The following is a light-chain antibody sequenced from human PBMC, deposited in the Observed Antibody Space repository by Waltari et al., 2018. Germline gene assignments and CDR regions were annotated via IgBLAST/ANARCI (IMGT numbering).Light chain of an antibody. CDR3: QQGSILPLT. CDR2: DTS. V-gene: IGKV3-11*01. J-gene: IGKJ4*01. CDR1: ESVFNY. Sequence: EIVLTQSPVTLSLSAGERATLSCRPSESVFNYLAWYQQKPGQSPRLLIYDTSTRATGIPARFSGSGSGTDFTLTISNLEAEDFALYYCQQGSILPLTFGGGTKVEIK.